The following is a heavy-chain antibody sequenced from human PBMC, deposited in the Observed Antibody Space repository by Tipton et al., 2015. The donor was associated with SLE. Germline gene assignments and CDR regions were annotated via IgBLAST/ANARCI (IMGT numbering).Heavy chain of an antibody. J-gene: IGHJ6*02. V-gene: IGHV3-48*01. CDR2: IGSSSSHI. CDR3: ARGGLVSQNFYFYGLDI. CDR1: GFTFSSYT. Sequence: SLRLSCAGSGFTFSSYTMNWVRQAPGKGLEWVAYIGSSSSHIYYTDSVKGRFTISRDNAENSLDLQMNSLRADDSAVYFCARGGLVSQNFYFYGLDIWGQGTTVTVSS.